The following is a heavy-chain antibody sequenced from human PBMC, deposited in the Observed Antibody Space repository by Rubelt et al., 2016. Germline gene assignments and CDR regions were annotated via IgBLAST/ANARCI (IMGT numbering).Heavy chain of an antibody. D-gene: IGHD6-6*01. V-gene: IGHV4-59*01. CDR3: ARDEGSSGFDY. CDR2: IYYSGST. J-gene: IGHJ4*02. CDR1: GGSISSYY. Sequence: QVQLQESGPGLVKPSETLSLTCTVSGGSISSYYWSWIRQPPGKGLEWIGYIYYSGSTNYNPSLKSRVTISVDTSKNQFSRKLSSVTAADTAVYYCARDEGSSGFDYWGQGTLVTVSS.